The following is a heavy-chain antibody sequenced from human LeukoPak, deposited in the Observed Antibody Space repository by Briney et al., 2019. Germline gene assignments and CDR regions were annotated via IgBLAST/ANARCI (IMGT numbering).Heavy chain of an antibody. J-gene: IGHJ3*02. D-gene: IGHD3-9*01. CDR2: ISSSGTYV. CDR3: ARASSKQLAGYLPDGFDI. Sequence: GGSLRLSCAASGFAFSSYSMNWVRQAPGKGLEWVSSISSSGTYVYYADSVKGRFTISRDNAKNSLSLQMNSLRADDAAVYYCARASSKQLAGYLPDGFDIWGQGTMVTVSS. CDR1: GFAFSSYS. V-gene: IGHV3-21*01.